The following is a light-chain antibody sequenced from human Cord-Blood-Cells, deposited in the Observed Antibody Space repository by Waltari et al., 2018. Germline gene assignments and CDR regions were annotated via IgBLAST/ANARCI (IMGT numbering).Light chain of an antibody. V-gene: IGLV2-14*01. Sequence: QSALTQPASVSGSPGQSITISCTGTSSDVGGYNYVSWYQQHQGKAPKLMIYDVSHRPSGVSNRFSGSKSGNTASLTISGLQAEDEADYYCSSYTSSSTLVFGGGTKLTVL. CDR2: DVS. CDR1: SSDVGGYNY. CDR3: SSYTSSSTLV. J-gene: IGLJ2*01.